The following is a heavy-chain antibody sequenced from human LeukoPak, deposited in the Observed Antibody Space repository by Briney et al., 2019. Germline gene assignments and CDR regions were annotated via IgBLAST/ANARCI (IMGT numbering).Heavy chain of an antibody. Sequence: SETLSLTCTVSGGSLSSYYWSWIRQPPGKGLEWIGYIYYSGSTNYNPSLKSRVTISVDTSKNQFSLKLSSVTAADTAVYYCARQKYSSSWPVYYYYGMDVWGQGTTVTVSS. CDR3: ARQKYSSSWPVYYYYGMDV. CDR1: GGSLSSYY. D-gene: IGHD6-13*01. J-gene: IGHJ6*02. V-gene: IGHV4-59*08. CDR2: IYYSGST.